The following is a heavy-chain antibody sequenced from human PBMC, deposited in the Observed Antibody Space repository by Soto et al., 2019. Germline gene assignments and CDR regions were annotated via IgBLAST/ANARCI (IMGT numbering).Heavy chain of an antibody. CDR2: INPNSGGT. CDR3: ASDGSASGSYLYYFDY. D-gene: IGHD1-26*01. V-gene: IGHV1-2*02. Sequence: ASVKVSCKASGYTFTGYYMHWVRQAPGQGLEWMGWINPNSGGTNYAQKFQGRVTMTRDTSISTAYMELSRLRSDDTAVYYRASDGSASGSYLYYFDYWGQGTLVTVSS. CDR1: GYTFTGYY. J-gene: IGHJ4*02.